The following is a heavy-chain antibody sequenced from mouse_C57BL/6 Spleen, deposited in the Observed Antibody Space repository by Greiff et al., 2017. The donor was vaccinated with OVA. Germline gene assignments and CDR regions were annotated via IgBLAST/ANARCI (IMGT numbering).Heavy chain of an antibody. CDR3: ARGEGNLAWFAY. CDR2: IDPSDSYT. CDR1: GYTFTSYW. D-gene: IGHD2-1*01. Sequence: QVQLQQPGAELVKPGASVKLSCKASGYTFTSYWMQWVKQRPGQGLEWIGEIDPSDSYTNYNQKFKGKATLTVDTSSSTAYMQLSSLTSEDSAVYYCARGEGNLAWFAYWGQGTLVTVSA. V-gene: IGHV1-50*01. J-gene: IGHJ3*01.